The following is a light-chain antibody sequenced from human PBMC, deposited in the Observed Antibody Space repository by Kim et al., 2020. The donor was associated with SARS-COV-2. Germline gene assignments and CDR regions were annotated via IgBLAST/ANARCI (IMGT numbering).Light chain of an antibody. CDR2: SNT. CDR3: AAWDDSLNGLV. CDR1: SSNIESNT. Sequence: QSVLTQPPSASATPGQRVTISCSGSSSNIESNTVNWYQQLPGTAPKLLIYSNTQRPSGVPDRFSGSKSGTSASLAISGLQSEDEADYYCAAWDDSLNGLVFGGGTQLTVL. V-gene: IGLV1-44*01. J-gene: IGLJ2*01.